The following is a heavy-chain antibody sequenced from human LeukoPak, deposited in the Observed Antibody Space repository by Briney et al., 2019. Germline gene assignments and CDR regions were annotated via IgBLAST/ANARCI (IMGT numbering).Heavy chain of an antibody. J-gene: IGHJ4*02. CDR3: ARHLSGITGYTYGRGIDY. CDR1: GFTFSSYW. CDR2: VKKDGSEK. Sequence: GGSLRLSCAASGFTFSSYWMSWVRQAPGKGLEWVANVKKDGSEKYYVDSVKGRFTISRDNAKKSLYLQMNSLGAEDTAVYYCARHLSGITGYTYGRGIDYWGQGTLLTVSS. D-gene: IGHD5-18*01. V-gene: IGHV3-7*01.